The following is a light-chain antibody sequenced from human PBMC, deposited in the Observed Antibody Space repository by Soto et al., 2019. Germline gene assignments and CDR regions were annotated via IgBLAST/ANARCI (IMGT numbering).Light chain of an antibody. J-gene: IGKJ1*01. CDR3: HQYGSSPRT. V-gene: IGKV3-20*01. CDR1: QSVSSNY. Sequence: EIVLTQSPGTLSLSPGDRATLSCRASQSVSSNYLAWYQQQPGQAPRLLIYGASIRATGIPDRFSGSGAGTDFTLTISRLEPEDFAVYFCHQYGSSPRTFGQGTKVEIK. CDR2: GAS.